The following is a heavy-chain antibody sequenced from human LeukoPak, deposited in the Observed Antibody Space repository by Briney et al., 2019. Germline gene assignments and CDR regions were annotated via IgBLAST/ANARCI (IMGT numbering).Heavy chain of an antibody. CDR1: GGSINSVGYS. Sequence: NPSETLSLTCTVSGGSINSVGYSWRWLRQHPGKGLEWIGYIYFNGNTYYNPSLKSRFTILLDTSKKQFSLKLISVTAADTAVYYCARGSGAPTEPNWFDPWGQGTLVTVSS. CDR2: IYFNGNT. CDR3: ARGSGAPTEPNWFDP. D-gene: IGHD1-26*01. V-gene: IGHV4-31*03. J-gene: IGHJ5*02.